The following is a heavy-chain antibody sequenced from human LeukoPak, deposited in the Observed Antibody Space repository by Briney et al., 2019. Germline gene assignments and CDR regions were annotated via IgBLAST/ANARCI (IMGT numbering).Heavy chain of an antibody. J-gene: IGHJ5*02. V-gene: IGHV3-23*01. CDR3: AKDIRASSSSPWPYNWFDP. Sequence: GGSLRLSSEASGFPFSSYVMSWVRQAPGKGLEWIAYINHNAEMIFYPDFVKGRFTISRDNSKNTLYLQMNSLRAEDTAVYYCAKDIRASSSSPWPYNWFDPWGQGTLVTVSS. D-gene: IGHD6-6*01. CDR2: INHNAEMI. CDR1: GFPFSSYV.